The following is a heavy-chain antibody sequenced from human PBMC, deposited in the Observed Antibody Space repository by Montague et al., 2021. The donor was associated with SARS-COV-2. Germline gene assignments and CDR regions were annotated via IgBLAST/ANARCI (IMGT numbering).Heavy chain of an antibody. D-gene: IGHD6-19*01. Sequence: TLSLTCTVSGGSISGGRYYWCWIRKPPGKGLEWIGCIYHTGNTYYNPSLKSRVTISVDTSKNQFSLKLSSVTAADTAVYYCACCVESRGWLNRGGTGGFDYGGRETRVT. CDR3: ACCVESRGWLNRGGTGGFDY. CDR1: GGSISGGRYY. V-gene: IGHV4-31*03. J-gene: IGHJ4*02. CDR2: IYHTGNT.